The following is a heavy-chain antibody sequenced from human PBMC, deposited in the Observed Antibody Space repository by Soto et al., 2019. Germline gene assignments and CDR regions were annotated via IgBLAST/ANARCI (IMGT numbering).Heavy chain of an antibody. D-gene: IGHD6-13*01. CDR1: GFTFSSYG. V-gene: IGHV3-30*18. CDR3: AKDTGAAADNGYYYYGMDV. Sequence: GGSLRLSCAASGFTFSSYGMHWVRQAPGKGLEWVAVISYDGSNKYYADSVKGRFTISRDNSKNTLYLQMNSLRAEDTAVYYCAKDTGAAADNGYYYYGMDVWGQGTTVTVSS. J-gene: IGHJ6*02. CDR2: ISYDGSNK.